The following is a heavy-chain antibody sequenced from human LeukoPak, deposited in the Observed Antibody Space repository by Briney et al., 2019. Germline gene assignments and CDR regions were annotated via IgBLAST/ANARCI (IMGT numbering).Heavy chain of an antibody. Sequence: GGSLRLSCAASGFTFSSYTMNWVRQAPGKGLKWVPSIDPSSTYIYYADSVKGRFTISRDNAQNSLYLQMNSLRAEDTAVYYCTRGSYGDYEYWGQGTLVTVSS. CDR1: GFTFSSYT. CDR2: IDPSSTYI. D-gene: IGHD4-17*01. CDR3: TRGSYGDYEY. V-gene: IGHV3-21*01. J-gene: IGHJ4*02.